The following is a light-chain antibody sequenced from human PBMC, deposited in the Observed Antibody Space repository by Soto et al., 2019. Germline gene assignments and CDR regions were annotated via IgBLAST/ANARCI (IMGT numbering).Light chain of an antibody. V-gene: IGKV3D-20*02. Sequence: EIVLTQSPGPLSLSPGERATLSCRSSQSVSNNYLAWYQQKPGQAPRLLIYDASNRAPGIPARFSGSGSGTDFTLTISRLEPEDVAVYYCQQRSVWPLTLGQGTRLEI. CDR3: QQRSVWPLT. CDR2: DAS. CDR1: QSVSNNY. J-gene: IGKJ5*01.